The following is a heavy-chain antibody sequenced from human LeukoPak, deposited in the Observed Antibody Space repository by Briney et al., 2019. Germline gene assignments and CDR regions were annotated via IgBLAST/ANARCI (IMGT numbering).Heavy chain of an antibody. D-gene: IGHD3-9*01. V-gene: IGHV3-23*01. J-gene: IGHJ4*02. CDR2: ITDSGGNT. Sequence: GGSLRLSCAASGFPFSNYAMIWVRQAPGKRLEWVSAITDSGGNTYYADSVKGRFTISRDNSKNTVFLQLNSLRAEDTAVYYCACWRDSDVLSGYYVSDYWGQGTLVTVSS. CDR1: GFPFSNYA. CDR3: ACWRDSDVLSGYYVSDY.